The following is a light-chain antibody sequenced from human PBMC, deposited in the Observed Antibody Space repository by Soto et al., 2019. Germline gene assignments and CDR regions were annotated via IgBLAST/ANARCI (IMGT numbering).Light chain of an antibody. CDR3: QHYGSSWT. Sequence: EIVLTQSPGTLSLSPGERATLSCRASQSVSSSYLAWYQQKPGQAPRLLIYGASSRATGTPDRFSGSGSGTDFTLTISRLEPEDFAVYYCQHYGSSWTFGQGTKV. V-gene: IGKV3-20*01. CDR2: GAS. CDR1: QSVSSSY. J-gene: IGKJ1*01.